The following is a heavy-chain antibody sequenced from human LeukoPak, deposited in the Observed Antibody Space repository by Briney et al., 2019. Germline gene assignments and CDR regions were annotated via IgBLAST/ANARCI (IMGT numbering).Heavy chain of an antibody. CDR3: ARGHFDSSGSSNPLDS. CDR2: IHASGST. Sequence: MSSETLSLTCTVSGASISSYYWRWIRQPPGKGLEWIGYIHASGSTNSSPSLKSRVTMSVDTSKNEFSLKLTSVTAADTALYYCARGHFDSSGSSNPLDSWGQGTLVTVSS. D-gene: IGHD3-22*01. CDR1: GASISSYY. J-gene: IGHJ4*02. V-gene: IGHV4-4*09.